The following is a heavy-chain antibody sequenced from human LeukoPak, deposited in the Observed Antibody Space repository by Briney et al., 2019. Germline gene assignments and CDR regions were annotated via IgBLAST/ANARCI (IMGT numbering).Heavy chain of an antibody. CDR3: SRQGYYDISDDAFDI. CDR2: IYPDDSDT. Sequence: GESLKISCKHSEYSFPNYCIGWVRQMPGKGLEWMGIIYPDDSDTRYSPSFQGQVTISADKSISTAYLQWSSLRASDTAIYYCSRQGYYDISDDAFDIWGQGTMVTVSS. CDR1: EYSFPNYC. J-gene: IGHJ3*02. V-gene: IGHV5-51*01. D-gene: IGHD3-22*01.